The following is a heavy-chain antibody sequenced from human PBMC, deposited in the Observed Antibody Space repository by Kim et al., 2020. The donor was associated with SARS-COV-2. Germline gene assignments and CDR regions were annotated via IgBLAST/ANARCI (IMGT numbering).Heavy chain of an antibody. CDR1: GYTFTSYA. J-gene: IGHJ6*02. D-gene: IGHD3-10*01. Sequence: ASVKVSCKASGYTFTSYAMNWVRQAPGQGLEWMGWINTNPGNPTYAQGFTGRFVFSLDTSVSTAYLQISSLKAEDTAVYYCARSYYGSGSYCLNFPDPTCHYYYYGMDVWGQGTTVPVSS. CDR2: INTNPGNP. V-gene: IGHV7-4-1*02. CDR3: ARSYYGSGSYCLNFPDPTCHYYYYGMDV.